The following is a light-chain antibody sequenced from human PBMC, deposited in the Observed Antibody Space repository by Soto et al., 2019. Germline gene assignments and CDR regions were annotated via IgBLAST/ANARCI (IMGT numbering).Light chain of an antibody. Sequence: EIVLTQSPGTLSLSPGEGATLSCGASQTVSSSYLAWYQQKPGQAPRLLIYGASSRATGIPDRFSGSGSGTDFTLTISRLEPEDFAVYYCQQYHYSRFTFGQGTKVDIK. V-gene: IGKV3-20*01. CDR1: QTVSSSY. CDR2: GAS. CDR3: QQYHYSRFT. J-gene: IGKJ1*01.